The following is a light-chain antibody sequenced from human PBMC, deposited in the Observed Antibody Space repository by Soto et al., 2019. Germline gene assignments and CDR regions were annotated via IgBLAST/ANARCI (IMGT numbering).Light chain of an antibody. V-gene: IGKV3-15*01. J-gene: IGKJ1*01. CDR3: QQYNKWPWT. CDR2: SAS. Sequence: ERVMTQSPATLSVSPGETATLSCRASQRVGINLAWYQQKPGQAPRLLIYSASTRASGIPDRSSGSGSGTEFTLTISSLQSEDFGVYDCQQYNKWPWTFGQGTKVDIK. CDR1: QRVGIN.